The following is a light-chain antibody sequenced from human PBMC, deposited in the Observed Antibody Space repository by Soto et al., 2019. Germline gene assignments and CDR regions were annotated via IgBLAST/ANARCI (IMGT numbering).Light chain of an antibody. CDR2: NVN. CDR1: SRDIGGYDF. CDR3: SSYSDTNSCV. Sequence: QSVLALPPSASGSPGQAVTISCTGTSRDIGGYDFVSWYQVRPGEAPQLIIYNVNGRPSGVPRRFSGYKSGNTASLTVSGLQAVEEADYYCSSYSDTNSCVLGTGTKVXVL. J-gene: IGLJ1*01. V-gene: IGLV2-8*01.